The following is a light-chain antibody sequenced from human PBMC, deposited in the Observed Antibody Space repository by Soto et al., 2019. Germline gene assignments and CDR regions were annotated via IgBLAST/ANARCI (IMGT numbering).Light chain of an antibody. Sequence: EIVMTQSPATLSVSPGERATLSCRASQGVRDNLAWYQQKPGQAPRLLIYGASTRATGIPARFSGIGSGTEFTLTISSLQSEDFAVYYCQQYDTSPPSFGQGTRLEIK. CDR1: QGVRDN. V-gene: IGKV3D-15*01. CDR2: GAS. CDR3: QQYDTSPPS. J-gene: IGKJ5*01.